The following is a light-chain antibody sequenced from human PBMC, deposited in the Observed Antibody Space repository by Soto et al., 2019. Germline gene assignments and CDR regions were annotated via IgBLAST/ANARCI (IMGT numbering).Light chain of an antibody. CDR3: QQYNNWPLT. J-gene: IGKJ4*01. CDR1: QSVYSN. CDR2: GTS. V-gene: IGKV3-15*01. Sequence: EIVMTQSPATLSVSPGERATLSCRASQSVYSNLAWYQQKPGQAPRLLIYGTSTRATGIPARFSGSGSGTEFSLTISNLQSEDFAVYYCQQYNNWPLTFGGGTKVESK.